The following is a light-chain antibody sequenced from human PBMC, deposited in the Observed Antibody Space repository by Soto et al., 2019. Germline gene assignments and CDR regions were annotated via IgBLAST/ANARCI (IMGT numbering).Light chain of an antibody. J-gene: IGKJ4*01. CDR3: QQYNDLVT. Sequence: IVMTQSPATLSVSPGERVTLSCRASQSVSSHLAWYQQKPGQAPRLLMYAASTRANGIPARFSGSGSGTEFTLTITSLQSEDFALYYCQQYNDLVTFGGGTKMEIK. V-gene: IGKV3-15*01. CDR2: AAS. CDR1: QSVSSH.